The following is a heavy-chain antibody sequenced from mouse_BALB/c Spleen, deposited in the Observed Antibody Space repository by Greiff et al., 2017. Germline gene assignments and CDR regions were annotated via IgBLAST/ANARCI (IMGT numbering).Heavy chain of an antibody. V-gene: IGHV1-5*01. D-gene: IGHD1-1*01. CDR3: TRDSYYYGSTHYYAMDY. CDR1: GYTFTSYW. CDR2: IYPGNSDT. Sequence: VQLQQSGTVLARPGASVKMSCKASGYTFTSYWMHWVKQRPGQGLEWIGAIYPGNSDTSYNQKFKGKAKLTAVTSTSTAYMELSSLTNEDSAVYYCTRDSYYYGSTHYYAMDYWGQGTSVTVSS. J-gene: IGHJ4*01.